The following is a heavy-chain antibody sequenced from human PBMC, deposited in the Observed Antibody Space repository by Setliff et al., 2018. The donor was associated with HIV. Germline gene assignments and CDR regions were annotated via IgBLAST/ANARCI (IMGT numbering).Heavy chain of an antibody. CDR2: ISSSSSYI. CDR1: GFTFSSYS. J-gene: IGHJ4*02. CDR3: VRAAAGLDI. V-gene: IGHV3-21*04. Sequence: PGGSLRLSCAASGFTFSSYSMNWVRQAPGKGLEWVSSISSSSSYIYYADSVKGRFTISRDNAKNSLFLQMNNLKTEDTAVYYCVRAAAGLDIWSQGIRVTVSS.